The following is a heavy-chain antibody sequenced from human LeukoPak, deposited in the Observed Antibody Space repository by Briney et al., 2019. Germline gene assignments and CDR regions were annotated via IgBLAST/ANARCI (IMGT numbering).Heavy chain of an antibody. CDR2: ISFTGTTI. Sequence: PGGSLRLSCAASGFTFSGYEMNWVRQAPGKGLEWVSYISFTGTTIYYADSVKGRFTISRDNAKNSLYLQMNSLRAEDTAVYYCASDLPTSPVAFDIWGQGTMVTVSS. V-gene: IGHV3-48*03. D-gene: IGHD2-2*01. CDR1: GFTFSGYE. CDR3: ASDLPTSPVAFDI. J-gene: IGHJ3*02.